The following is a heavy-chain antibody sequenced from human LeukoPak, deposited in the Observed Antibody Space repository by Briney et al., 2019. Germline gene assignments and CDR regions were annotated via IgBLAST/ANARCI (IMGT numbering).Heavy chain of an antibody. J-gene: IGHJ6*04. V-gene: IGHV3-48*03. CDR3: AELGITMIGGV. CDR1: GFTFSSYE. Sequence: PGGSLRLSCAASGFTFSSYEMNWVREAPGKGLEWVSYISSSWSTIYYADPVKGRFTIPRDHANNSLYLQMHSLRAEDTAVYYCAELGITMIGGVWGKGTTVTISS. CDR2: ISSSWSTI. D-gene: IGHD3-10*02.